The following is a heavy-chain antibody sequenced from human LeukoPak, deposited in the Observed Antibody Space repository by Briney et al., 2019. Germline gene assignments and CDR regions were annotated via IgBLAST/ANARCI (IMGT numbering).Heavy chain of an antibody. D-gene: IGHD6-19*01. CDR1: GGSISSYY. CDR2: IYDSGST. J-gene: IGHJ4*02. V-gene: IGHV4-59*08. Sequence: ADTLSLTCTVSGGSISSYYWSWIRQPPGKGLEWIGYIYDSGSTNYNPSLKSRVTISVDTTKNQFSLKLSSVTAADAAVYYCARGSGWYNYWGQGTLVTVSS. CDR3: ARGSGWYNY.